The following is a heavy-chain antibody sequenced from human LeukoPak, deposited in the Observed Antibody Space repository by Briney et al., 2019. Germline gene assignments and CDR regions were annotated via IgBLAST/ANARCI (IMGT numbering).Heavy chain of an antibody. Sequence: GRSLRLSCAASGFTFSSYGMHWVRQAPGKGLEWVSYISGSASTIYYADSVKGRFTVSRDNAKKSLFLQMNSLRDEDTALYYCARGLPAFDYWGQGTLVTVSS. V-gene: IGHV3-48*02. CDR3: ARGLPAFDY. J-gene: IGHJ4*02. D-gene: IGHD2-2*01. CDR1: GFTFSSYG. CDR2: ISGSASTI.